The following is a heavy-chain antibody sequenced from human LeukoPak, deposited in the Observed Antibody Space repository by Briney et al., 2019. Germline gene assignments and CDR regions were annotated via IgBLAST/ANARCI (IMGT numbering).Heavy chain of an antibody. J-gene: IGHJ4*02. CDR1: GFTFSSYA. CDR3: ARDSPSRGWPLDY. Sequence: GGSLRLSCAASGFTFSSYAMHWVRQAPGKGLEWVSVIYSGGSTYYADSVKGRFTISRDNSKNTLYLQMNSLRAEDTAVYYCARDSPSRGWPLDYWGQGTLVTVSS. V-gene: IGHV3-66*02. D-gene: IGHD6-19*01. CDR2: IYSGGST.